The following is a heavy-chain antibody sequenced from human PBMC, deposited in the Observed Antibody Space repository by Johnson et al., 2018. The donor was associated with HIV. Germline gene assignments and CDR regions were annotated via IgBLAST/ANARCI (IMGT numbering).Heavy chain of an antibody. Sequence: RQAPGKGLEWVANIKQDGSENYYVGSVEGRFTISRDNTKSSLFLQMNSLRGEDTAVYYCANNLGTAGGAFDIWGQGTTVTVSS. D-gene: IGHD7-27*01. V-gene: IGHV3-7*01. J-gene: IGHJ3*02. CDR3: ANNLGTAGGAFDI. CDR2: IKQDGSEN.